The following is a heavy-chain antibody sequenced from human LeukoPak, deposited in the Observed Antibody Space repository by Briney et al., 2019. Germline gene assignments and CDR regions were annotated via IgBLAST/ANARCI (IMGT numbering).Heavy chain of an antibody. CDR1: GGSFSTYY. D-gene: IGHD6-13*01. J-gene: IGHJ6*03. Sequence: SETLSLTCTVSGGSFSTYYWSWIRQPPGKGLEWIGYIYYSGSTNYNPSLQSRVTISVDTSKNQFSLKLSSVTAADTAVYYCARGRVSSRTRYYYYYYMDVWGKGTTVTVSS. V-gene: IGHV4-59*12. CDR3: ARGRVSSRTRYYYYYYMDV. CDR2: IYYSGST.